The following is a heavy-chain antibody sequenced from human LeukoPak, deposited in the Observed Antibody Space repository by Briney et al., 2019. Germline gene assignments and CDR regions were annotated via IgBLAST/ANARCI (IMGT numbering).Heavy chain of an antibody. Sequence: APVKVSCKASGYTFTSYGISWVRQAPGQGLEWMGWISAYNGNTNYAQKLQGRVTMTTDTSTSTAYMELRSLRSDDTAVYYCARGPDYSSAAYFDYWGQGTLVTVSS. CDR1: GYTFTSYG. V-gene: IGHV1-18*01. CDR3: ARGPDYSSAAYFDY. J-gene: IGHJ4*02. CDR2: ISAYNGNT. D-gene: IGHD4-11*01.